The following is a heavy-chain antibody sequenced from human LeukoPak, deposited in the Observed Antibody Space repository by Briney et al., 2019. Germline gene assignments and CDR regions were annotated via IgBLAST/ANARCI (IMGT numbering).Heavy chain of an antibody. J-gene: IGHJ4*02. CDR2: IYHTGST. CDR3: ARDQNEYYYDSSGYSL. D-gene: IGHD3-22*01. V-gene: IGHV4-30-2*01. CDR1: GGSISSGLYS. Sequence: PSETLSLPCDVSGGSISSGLYSWSWIRQPLGKGLEWIGYIYHTGSTYYNPSLKSRVTISVDTSKNQFSLRLSSVTAADTAVYYCARDQNEYYYDSSGYSLWGQGTLVTISS.